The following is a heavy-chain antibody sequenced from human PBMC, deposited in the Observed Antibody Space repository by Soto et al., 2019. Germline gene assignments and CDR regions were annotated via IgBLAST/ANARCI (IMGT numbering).Heavy chain of an antibody. D-gene: IGHD3-3*02. CDR3: ATTGYSNDGMFGS. CDR1: GFSFDRAW. V-gene: IGHV3-15*01. Sequence: EVQLVESGGGLVKPGGSLTLSCSASGFSFDRAWASWVRQAPGRGLEWVGLIKTKTDGGTTDYAASVKGRFTISKDESEKTVYLHMNRLKTEDTAFYYCATTGYSNDGMFGSWGQGSLVTVSS. J-gene: IGHJ4*02. CDR2: IKTKTDGGTT.